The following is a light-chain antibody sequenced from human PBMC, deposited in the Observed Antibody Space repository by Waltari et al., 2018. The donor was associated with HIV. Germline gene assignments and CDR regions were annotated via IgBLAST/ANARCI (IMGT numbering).Light chain of an antibody. CDR2: KDI. CDR3: QSTGHDGTWV. V-gene: IGLV3-25*03. J-gene: IGLJ3*02. CDR1: ALPKKY. Sequence: SYELTQTPSVSVSPGQTATISCSRGALPKKYSSWYGQKPGQAPVLIIYKDIERPSGIPERISGSRSGTGVTLTISDVQAEDEGDYYCQSTGHDGTWVFGGGTKLTV.